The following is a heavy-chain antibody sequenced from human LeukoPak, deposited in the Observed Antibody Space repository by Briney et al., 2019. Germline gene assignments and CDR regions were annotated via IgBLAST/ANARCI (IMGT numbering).Heavy chain of an antibody. CDR3: ARDYRGYYGEDLPLNWFDP. CDR1: GGSISSGSYY. CDR2: IYTSGST. Sequence: PSQTLSLTCTVSGGSISSGSYYWSWIRQPAGKGLEWIGRIYTSGSTNYNPSLKSRVTISVDTSKNQFSLKLSSVTAADTAVYYCARDYRGYYGEDLPLNWFDPWGQGTLVTVSS. V-gene: IGHV4-61*02. J-gene: IGHJ5*02. D-gene: IGHD3-3*01.